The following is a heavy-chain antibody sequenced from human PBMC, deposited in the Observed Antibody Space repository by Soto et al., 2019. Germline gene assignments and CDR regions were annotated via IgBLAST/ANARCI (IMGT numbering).Heavy chain of an antibody. CDR3: ASGPFHI. CDR2: LYYTGST. CDR1: GGSITSDGFD. Sequence: QVQLQESGPGLLKPSQTLSLTCTVSGGSITSDGFDWTWIRQRPGKVLEWIAYLYYTGSTFYNPSLKSLLTISLDKSANRFALKMTSVTAADPAIYFCASGPFHIWGQGTMVVVSS. V-gene: IGHV4-31*01. J-gene: IGHJ3*02.